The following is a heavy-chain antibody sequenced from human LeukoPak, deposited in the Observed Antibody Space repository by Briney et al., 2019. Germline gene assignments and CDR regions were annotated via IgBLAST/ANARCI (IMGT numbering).Heavy chain of an antibody. V-gene: IGHV3-30*03. D-gene: IGHD2-2*01. CDR3: ATDLPGYCSSTSCYAPLDY. CDR2: LSYDGSNK. CDR1: GFTFSSYS. Sequence: GGSLRLSCAASGFTFSSYSMHWVRQAPGKGLEWVAVLSYDGSNKYYADSVKGRFTISRDNSKNTLYLQMNSLRAEDTAVYYCATDLPGYCSSTSCYAPLDYWGQGTMVTVSS. J-gene: IGHJ4*02.